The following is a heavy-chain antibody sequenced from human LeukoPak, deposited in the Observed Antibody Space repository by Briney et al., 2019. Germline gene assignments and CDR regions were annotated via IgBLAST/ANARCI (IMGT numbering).Heavy chain of an antibody. Sequence: ASVKVSCKASGYTFTSYGISWVRQAPGQGLEWMGWINAGNGNTKYSQEFQGRVTMTEDTSTDTAYMELSSLRSEDTAVYYCATVYYYDSSGYYPHAFDIWGQGTMVTVSS. CDR3: ATVYYYDSSGYYPHAFDI. CDR2: INAGNGNT. J-gene: IGHJ3*02. V-gene: IGHV1-18*01. CDR1: GYTFTSYG. D-gene: IGHD3-22*01.